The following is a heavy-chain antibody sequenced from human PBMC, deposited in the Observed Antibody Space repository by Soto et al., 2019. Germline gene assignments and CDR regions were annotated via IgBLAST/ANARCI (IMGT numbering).Heavy chain of an antibody. J-gene: IGHJ4*02. D-gene: IGHD6-13*01. V-gene: IGHV4-31*03. CDR2: IYHSGRT. Sequence: SETLSLTCTVSVGSISTGGYYWSWIRQFPGKGLEWIGDIYHSGRTYYNSFLKRRLSISIDTSRNEFSLTLNSVIAADTAVYYCARVAFNSTWSSYYFDSWGQGTLVTVSS. CDR1: VGSISTGGYY. CDR3: ARVAFNSTWSSYYFDS.